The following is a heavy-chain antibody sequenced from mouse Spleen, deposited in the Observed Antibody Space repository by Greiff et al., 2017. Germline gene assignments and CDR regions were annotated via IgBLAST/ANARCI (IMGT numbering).Heavy chain of an antibody. Sequence: DVMLVESGGGLVQPKGSLKLSCAASGFSFNTYAMNWVRQAPGKGLEWVARIRSKSNNYATYYADSVKDRFTISRDDSESMLYLQMNNLKTEDTAMYYCVRPQITTGFAYWGQGTLVTVSA. CDR3: VRPQITTGFAY. CDR1: GFSFNTYA. V-gene: IGHV10-1*01. J-gene: IGHJ3*01. D-gene: IGHD1-1*01. CDR2: IRSKSNNYAT.